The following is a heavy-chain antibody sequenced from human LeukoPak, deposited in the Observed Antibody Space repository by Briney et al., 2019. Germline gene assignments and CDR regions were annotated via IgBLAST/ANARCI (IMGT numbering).Heavy chain of an antibody. J-gene: IGHJ4*02. CDR1: GVSFSTTW. D-gene: IGHD3-16*01. CDR3: ATDGAYGLTH. CDR2: VSSDGSRT. V-gene: IGHV3-74*01. Sequence: PGGPLTLFCAASGVSFSTTWMHWVRQAPGKGLMWVSHVSSDGSRTYADSVKGRFTVSRDNNKDMVYLQMSRLRAEDTAVYYCATDGAYGLTHWGQGTLVTVSS.